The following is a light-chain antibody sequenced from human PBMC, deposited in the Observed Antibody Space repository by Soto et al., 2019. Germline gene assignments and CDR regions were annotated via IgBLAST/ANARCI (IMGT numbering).Light chain of an antibody. CDR1: QSVNTY. J-gene: IGKJ4*01. V-gene: IGKV1-39*01. Sequence: NQMTQSPSSLSASVGDRVTITFRASQSVNTYLHWYQQKPGKAPKLLIYAASSLQSGVPSRFSGSGSGTDFTLTISRLEPEDFAVYYCQQYGSSLQGFGGGTNVDI. CDR2: AAS. CDR3: QQYGSSLQG.